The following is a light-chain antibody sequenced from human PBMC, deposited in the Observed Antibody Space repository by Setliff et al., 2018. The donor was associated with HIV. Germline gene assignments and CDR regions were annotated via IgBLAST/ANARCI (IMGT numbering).Light chain of an antibody. Sequence: QSALTQPASVSGSPGQSITISCTGTSNDIGGYNYVSWYQQHPGKAPKFMIYEVNNRPSGVSNRFSGSKSGNTASLTISGLQAEDEADYYCSSYASSGTYVFGTGTKVTVL. V-gene: IGLV2-14*01. CDR3: SSYASSGTYV. CDR1: SNDIGGYNY. CDR2: EVN. J-gene: IGLJ1*01.